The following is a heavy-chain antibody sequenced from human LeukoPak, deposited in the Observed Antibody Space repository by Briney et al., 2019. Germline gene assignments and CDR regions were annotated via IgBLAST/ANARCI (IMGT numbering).Heavy chain of an antibody. CDR2: IKQDGSEK. CDR1: GFTFSSYE. D-gene: IGHD3-10*01. CDR3: ARGRGGLLWFGEFNS. V-gene: IGHV3-7*01. J-gene: IGHJ4*02. Sequence: PGGSLRLSCAASGFTFSSYEMNWVRQAPGKRLEWEANIKQDGSEKYYVDSVKGRFTISRDNANNSLYLQMNSLRAEDTAVYYCARGRGGLLWFGEFNSWGQGTLVTVSS.